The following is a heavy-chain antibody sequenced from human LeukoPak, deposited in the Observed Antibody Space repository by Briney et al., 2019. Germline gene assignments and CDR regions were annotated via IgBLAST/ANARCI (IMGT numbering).Heavy chain of an antibody. J-gene: IGHJ4*02. CDR2: ISGSGDTK. CDR3: AIKSDFGGFDY. CDR1: GFTFSTYA. V-gene: IGHV3-23*01. Sequence: AGTLRLTCAVSGFTFSTYALSWVRQPPGKGLEWVSDISGSGDTKYYPDSVKGRFSISTDNSKNTLYLRLSSLRADDTAVYHCAIKSDFGGFDYWGQGTLVTVSS. D-gene: IGHD4-23*01.